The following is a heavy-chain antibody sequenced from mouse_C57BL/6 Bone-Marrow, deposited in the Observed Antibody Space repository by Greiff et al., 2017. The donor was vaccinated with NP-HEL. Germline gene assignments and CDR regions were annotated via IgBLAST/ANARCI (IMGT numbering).Heavy chain of an antibody. J-gene: IGHJ4*01. D-gene: IGHD1-2*01. CDR3: ARTAGDYAMDY. CDR2: IDPAHGDT. CDR1: GFNIKNTY. V-gene: IGHV14-3*01. Sequence: EVQLQQSVAELVRPGASVKLSCTASGFNIKNTYMHWVKQRPEQGLEWIGRIDPAHGDTNYAPKFQGKATITADTSSNTAYLQLSSLTSEDTAIDDYARTAGDYAMDYGGQGTSVTVSS.